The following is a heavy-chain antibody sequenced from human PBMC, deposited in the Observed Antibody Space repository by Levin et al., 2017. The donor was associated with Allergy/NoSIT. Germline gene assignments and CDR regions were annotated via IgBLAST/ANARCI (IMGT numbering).Heavy chain of an antibody. CDR1: GFTFGDYA. Sequence: GGSLRLSCTVSGFTFGDYAMKWFRQAPGKGLAWVSFIRSNIHGGTTEYAASVKGRFIMSRDDSKSTVYLQMNSLKTEDTAVYFCTRVLVAAGPRLDYWGQGTLVTVSS. CDR3: TRVLVAAGPRLDY. CDR2: IRSNIHGGTT. J-gene: IGHJ4*02. D-gene: IGHD6-13*01. V-gene: IGHV3-49*03.